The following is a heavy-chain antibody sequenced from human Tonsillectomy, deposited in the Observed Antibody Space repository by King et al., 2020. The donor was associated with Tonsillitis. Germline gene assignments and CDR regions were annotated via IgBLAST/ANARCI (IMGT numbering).Heavy chain of an antibody. CDR2: ISGDGGST. Sequence: VQLVESGGGVVQPGGSLRLSCAASGFTFDDYAMHWVRQAPGKGLEWVSLISGDGGSTYYADSVKGRITISRDNSKNSLYLQMNSLRTEDTALYYCAKGEYCSGGSCYRRYFDPWGRGPLVTVSS. J-gene: IGHJ2*01. D-gene: IGHD2-15*01. V-gene: IGHV3-43*02. CDR1: GFTFDDYA. CDR3: AKGEYCSGGSCYRRYFDP.